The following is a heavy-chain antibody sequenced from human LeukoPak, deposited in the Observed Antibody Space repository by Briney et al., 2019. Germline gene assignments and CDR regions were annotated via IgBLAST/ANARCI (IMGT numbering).Heavy chain of an antibody. J-gene: IGHJ4*02. V-gene: IGHV3-11*03. D-gene: IGHD1-26*01. CDR3: ARQAKIVGATNFDY. CDR2: ISSSSSYT. CDR1: GFTFSDYY. Sequence: PGGSLRLSCAASGFTFSDYYMSWIRQAPGKGLEWVSYISSSSSYTNYADSVKGRFTISRDNAKNSLYLQMNSLRAEDTAVYYCARQAKIVGATNFDYWGQGTLVTVSS.